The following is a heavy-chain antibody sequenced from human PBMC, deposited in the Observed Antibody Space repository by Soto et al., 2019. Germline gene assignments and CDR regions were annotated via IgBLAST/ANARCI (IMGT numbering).Heavy chain of an antibody. Sequence: QVQVVESGGGVVQPGRSLRLSCAASGFTFSSFGMHWVRQAPGKGLEWVSLIWYDGSKKSYGDSVKGRFTISRDNSRNTVYLQMNSLSADDTADYYFARDASYYSLWGGYDASRGRMAVWGVGTTVTVCS. CDR3: ARDASYYSLWGGYDASRGRMAV. CDR2: IWYDGSKK. CDR1: GFTFSSFG. J-gene: IGHJ6*02. D-gene: IGHD3-3*01. V-gene: IGHV3-33*01.